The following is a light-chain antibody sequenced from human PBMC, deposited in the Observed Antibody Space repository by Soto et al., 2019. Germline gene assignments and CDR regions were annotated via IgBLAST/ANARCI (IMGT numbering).Light chain of an antibody. CDR2: AAS. V-gene: IGKV1-9*01. J-gene: IGKJ4*01. CDR1: QGIRSY. CDR3: QQGDSFPFT. Sequence: IQLTQSPSSLSASVGDRVTITCRASQGIRSYVAWYQQKPGRAPKLLISAASSLQSGVPRRFSGSGSGTDFTLIISSLQPEDFATYFCQQGDSFPFTFGGGTKVDIK.